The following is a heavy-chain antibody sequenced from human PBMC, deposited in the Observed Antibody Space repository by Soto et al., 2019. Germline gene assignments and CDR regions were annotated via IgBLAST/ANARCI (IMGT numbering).Heavy chain of an antibody. CDR2: ISHNDEPKI. CDR3: ARGVRAETYYNAFDY. CDR1: GFSFKNYA. D-gene: IGHD3-10*01. Sequence: QVQLVESGGGVVQPGSSLRLSCAASGFSFKNYAFHWVRQAPGKGLEWVALISHNDEPKIFYADSVQGRFTISRDNVKNTVYLQMNSLRDEDTAVYHGARGVRAETYYNAFDYWGQGTQVTVSS. J-gene: IGHJ4*01. V-gene: IGHV3-30-3*01.